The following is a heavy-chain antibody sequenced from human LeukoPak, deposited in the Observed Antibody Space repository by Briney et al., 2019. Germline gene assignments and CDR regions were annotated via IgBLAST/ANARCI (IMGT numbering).Heavy chain of an antibody. CDR1: GGSFSGYY. Sequence: SETLSLTCAVNGGSFSGYYWSWIRQPPGEGLEWIGEINHSGSTYYNPSLKSRVTISVDTSKNQFSLKLTSVTAADTAVYYCARDRYYYDSSSYYSAFHTWGQGTMVTVSS. CDR3: ARDRYYYDSSSYYSAFHT. CDR2: INHSGST. D-gene: IGHD3-22*01. V-gene: IGHV4-34*01. J-gene: IGHJ3*02.